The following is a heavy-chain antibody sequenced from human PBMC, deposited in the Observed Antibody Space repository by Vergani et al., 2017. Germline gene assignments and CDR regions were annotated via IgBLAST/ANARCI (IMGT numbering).Heavy chain of an antibody. J-gene: IGHJ5*02. Sequence: QVRLQESGPGLVKPSETLSLTCSVSGGSMSGYYWSWIRQPPGKELGWIGYMYHSGSTNYNPSLETRVTISGDTSKNQFSLKLNSVTAADTAVYYCGRVADFYGLGSRLLDLWGQGILVNVSS. CDR3: GRVADFYGLGSRLLDL. V-gene: IGHV4-59*01. CDR1: GGSMSGYY. D-gene: IGHD3-10*01. CDR2: MYHSGST.